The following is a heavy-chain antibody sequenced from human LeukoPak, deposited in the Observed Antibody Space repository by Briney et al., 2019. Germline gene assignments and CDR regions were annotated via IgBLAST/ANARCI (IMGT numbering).Heavy chain of an antibody. CDR1: GASITSSHW. CDR2: LYYSGNT. Sequence: SGTLSLTCAVSGASITSSHWWSWARQPPGKGLEWIGSLYYSGNTYYNPSLKSRVAISVDTSKNQFSLKLSSVTAADTAVYYCARFTGGWYRVDYWGQGTLVTVSS. J-gene: IGHJ4*02. CDR3: ARFTGGWYRVDY. V-gene: IGHV4-4*02. D-gene: IGHD6-19*01.